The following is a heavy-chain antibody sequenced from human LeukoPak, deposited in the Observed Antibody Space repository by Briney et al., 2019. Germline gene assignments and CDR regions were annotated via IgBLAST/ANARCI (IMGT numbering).Heavy chain of an antibody. D-gene: IGHD2-15*01. CDR1: GFTFSSYS. V-gene: IGHV3-21*01. Sequence: GGSLRLSCAASGFTFSSYSMNWVRQAPGKGLEWVSSISSSSSYIYYADSVKGRFTISRDHAKNSLYLQLNSLRAEDTAVYYCARDRGYCSGGSCYDGDFQHWGQGTLVTVSS. CDR2: ISSSSSYI. CDR3: ARDRGYCSGGSCYDGDFQH. J-gene: IGHJ1*01.